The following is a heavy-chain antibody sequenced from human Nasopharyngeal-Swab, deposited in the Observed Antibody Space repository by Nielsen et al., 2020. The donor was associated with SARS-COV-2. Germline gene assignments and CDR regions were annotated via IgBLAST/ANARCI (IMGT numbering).Heavy chain of an antibody. Sequence: ASVKVSCKASGYTFTGYYMHWVRRAPGQGLEWMGRINPNSGGTNYAQKFQGRVTMTRDTSISTAYMELSRLRSDDTAVYYCAREPLRTHWFDPWGQGTLVTVSS. CDR3: AREPLRTHWFDP. CDR2: INPNSGGT. J-gene: IGHJ5*02. D-gene: IGHD4-17*01. CDR1: GYTFTGYY. V-gene: IGHV1-2*06.